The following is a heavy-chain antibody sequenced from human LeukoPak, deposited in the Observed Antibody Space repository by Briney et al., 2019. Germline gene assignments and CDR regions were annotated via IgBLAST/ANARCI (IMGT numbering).Heavy chain of an antibody. CDR2: INPSGGNT. CDR3: ARGYPYYYGSGRWGVPARNASDI. CDR1: GYTFTSYY. V-gene: IGHV1-46*01. J-gene: IGHJ3*02. D-gene: IGHD3-10*01. Sequence: ASVKVSCKASGYTFTSYYLHWVRQAPGQGLEWMGIINPSGGNTNYAQKFQDRVTMTRDTSTSTAYMELSRLRSDDTAVYYCARGYPYYYGSGRWGVPARNASDIWGQGTMVTVSS.